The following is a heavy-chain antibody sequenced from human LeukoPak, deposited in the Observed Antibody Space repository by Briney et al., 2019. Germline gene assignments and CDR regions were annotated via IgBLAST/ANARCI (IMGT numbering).Heavy chain of an antibody. CDR3: ATDAFDI. CDR1: GFTFSSYA. CDR2: ISSNGGST. J-gene: IGHJ3*02. V-gene: IGHV3-64*01. Sequence: GGSLRLSCAASGFTFSSYAMHWVRQAPGKGLEYVSAISSNGGSTYYANSVKGRFTISGDNSKNTLYLQMGSLRAEDMAVYYCATDAFDIWGQGTMVTVSS.